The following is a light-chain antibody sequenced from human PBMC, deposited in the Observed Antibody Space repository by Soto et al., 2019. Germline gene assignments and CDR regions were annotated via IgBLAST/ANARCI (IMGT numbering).Light chain of an antibody. J-gene: IGKJ5*01. CDR2: GAS. CDR3: QQYGPSLT. CDR1: QSVSNSY. V-gene: IGKV3-20*01. Sequence: EIVLTQSPGTLSLSPGERTTLSCRASQSVSNSYLAWYQQKPGQAPRLLIYGASSRATGIPDRFSGSGSGTDFTLTISRLEPEDFALYYCQQYGPSLTFGHGTRLEIK.